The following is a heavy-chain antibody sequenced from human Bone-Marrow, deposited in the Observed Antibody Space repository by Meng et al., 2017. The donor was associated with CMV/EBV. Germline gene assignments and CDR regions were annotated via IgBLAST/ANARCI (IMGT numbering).Heavy chain of an antibody. V-gene: IGHV3-13*02. J-gene: IGHJ4*02. CDR3: TRGTEFWDGYYYFDS. Sequence: GESLKISCAASGFTFRNYDMHWVRQRPGKGLEWASGIGTTGDTHYPDSVKGRFTTSRDSARNSVYLQMDNVRPADTAVYYCTRGTEFWDGYYYFDSWGQGTLVTVSS. CDR2: IGTTGDT. CDR1: GFTFRNYD. D-gene: IGHD3/OR15-3a*01.